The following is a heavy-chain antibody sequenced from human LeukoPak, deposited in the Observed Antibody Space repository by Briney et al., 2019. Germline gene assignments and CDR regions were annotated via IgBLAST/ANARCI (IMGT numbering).Heavy chain of an antibody. V-gene: IGHV3-23*01. CDR2: ISGSGGST. D-gene: IGHD3-22*01. J-gene: IGHJ3*02. CDR3: AKEMVIYDSSGYYYGAFDI. CDR1: GGSFSGYY. Sequence: PSETLSLTCAVYGGSFSGYYWSWVRQAPGKGLEWVSAISGSGGSTYYADSVKGRFTISRDNSKNTLYLQMNSLRAEDTAVYYCAKEMVIYDSSGYYYGAFDIWGQGTMVTVSS.